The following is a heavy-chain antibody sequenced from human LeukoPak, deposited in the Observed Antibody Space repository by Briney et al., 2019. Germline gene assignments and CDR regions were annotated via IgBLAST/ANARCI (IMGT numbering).Heavy chain of an antibody. J-gene: IGHJ4*02. V-gene: IGHV1-2*02. Sequence: ASVKVSCKASGFTFTGHYFHWVRQAPGQGLEWMGWIYGRDGGTNLAQKFQDRVTMTRDTSITTAYMELTGLTPDDTAVYYCVRDFDWGPDYWGQGTLVTASS. D-gene: IGHD3-9*01. CDR3: VRDFDWGPDY. CDR2: IYGRDGGT. CDR1: GFTFTGHY.